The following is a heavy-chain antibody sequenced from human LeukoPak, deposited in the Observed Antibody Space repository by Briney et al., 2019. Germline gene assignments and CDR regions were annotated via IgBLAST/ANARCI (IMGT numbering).Heavy chain of an antibody. Sequence: GGSLRLSCAASGFTFSNYWMSWVRQAPGKGLKWVANIKEDGSEKYYVDSVKGRFTISRDNARNSLYLQMNGLRAEDTAVYYCASGRQLGYWGQGTLVTVSS. CDR2: IKEDGSEK. CDR3: ASGRQLGY. D-gene: IGHD6-13*01. CDR1: GFTFSNYW. J-gene: IGHJ4*02. V-gene: IGHV3-7*01.